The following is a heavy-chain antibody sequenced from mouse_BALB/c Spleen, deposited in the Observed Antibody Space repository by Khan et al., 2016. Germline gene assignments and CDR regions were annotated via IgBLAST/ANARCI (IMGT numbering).Heavy chain of an antibody. J-gene: IGHJ4*01. V-gene: IGHV14-1*02. Sequence: EVQLQESGAELVRPGALVKLSCKASGFNVKDYYIHWVKQRPEQGLEWIGWIDPENDYSIFAPKIQGKANITADTSANTAYLQLSSLSSKVTAVYYCAGSLYYYALDYWGQGTSVTVSS. CDR3: AGSLYYYALDY. CDR2: IDPENDYS. CDR1: GFNVKDYY.